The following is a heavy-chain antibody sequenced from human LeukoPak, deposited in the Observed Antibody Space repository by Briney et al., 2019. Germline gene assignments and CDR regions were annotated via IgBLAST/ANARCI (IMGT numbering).Heavy chain of an antibody. CDR2: IYYSGST. CDR1: GGSISSSSYY. J-gene: IGHJ3*02. CDR3: VRPAVAGWSWDHAFDI. Sequence: SETLSLTCTVSGGSISSSSYYWGWIRQPPGKGLEWIGSIYYSGSTYYNPSLKSRVSISVDTSKNQFSLKLSSVTATDTAVYYCVRPAVAGWSWDHAFDIWGQGTMVTVSS. V-gene: IGHV4-39*01. D-gene: IGHD6-19*01.